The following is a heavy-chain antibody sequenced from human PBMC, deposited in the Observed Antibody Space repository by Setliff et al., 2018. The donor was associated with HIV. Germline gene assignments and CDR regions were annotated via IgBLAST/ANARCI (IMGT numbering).Heavy chain of an antibody. CDR1: GFTFDDYA. J-gene: IGHJ6*03. D-gene: IGHD6-13*01. Sequence: GGSLRLSCAASGFTFDDYAMHWVRQIPGKGLEWVSGITWNSGNIAYAVSVKGRFTISRDNAKNSLYLQMNSLRVEDTAVYYCARGGAAADNYYYMDVWGKGTTVTVSS. V-gene: IGHV3-9*01. CDR2: ITWNSGNI. CDR3: ARGGAAADNYYYMDV.